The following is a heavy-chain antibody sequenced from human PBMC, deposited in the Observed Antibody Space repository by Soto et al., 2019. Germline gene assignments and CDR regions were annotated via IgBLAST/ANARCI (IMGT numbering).Heavy chain of an antibody. V-gene: IGHV3-33*01. CDR1: GFTFSSYG. CDR3: ARDEALYGGNFLFDY. D-gene: IGHD4-17*01. Sequence: GGSLRLSCAASGFTFSSYGMHWVRQAPGKGLEWVAVIWYDGSNKYYADSVKGRFTISRDNSKNTLYLQMNSLRAEDTAVYYCARDEALYGGNFLFDYWGQGTLVTVSS. J-gene: IGHJ4*02. CDR2: IWYDGSNK.